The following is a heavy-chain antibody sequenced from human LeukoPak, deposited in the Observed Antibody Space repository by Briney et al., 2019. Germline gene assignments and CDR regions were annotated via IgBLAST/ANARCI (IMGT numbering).Heavy chain of an antibody. Sequence: GGSLRLSCAASGFTFSSYSMNWVRQAPGKGLEWVAVIWYDGSNKYYADSVKGRFTISRDNSKNTLYLQMNSLRAEDTAVYYCARDLPPNRPLRYFDWLLIGPFDYWGQGTLVTVSS. CDR1: GFTFSSYS. J-gene: IGHJ4*02. CDR2: IWYDGSNK. V-gene: IGHV3-33*08. CDR3: ARDLPPNRPLRYFDWLLIGPFDY. D-gene: IGHD3-9*01.